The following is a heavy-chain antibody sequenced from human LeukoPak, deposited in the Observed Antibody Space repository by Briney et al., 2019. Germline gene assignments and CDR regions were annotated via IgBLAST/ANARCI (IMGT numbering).Heavy chain of an antibody. J-gene: IGHJ4*02. V-gene: IGHV4-34*01. D-gene: IGHD3-3*01. Sequence: SETLSLTCAVYGGSFSGYYWSWIRQPPGKGLEWIGEINHSGSTNYNPSLKSRVTISVDTSKNQFSLKLSSVTAADTAVYYCAGGADITIFGVVIPPFDYWGQGTLVTVSS. CDR3: AGGADITIFGVVIPPFDY. CDR2: INHSGST. CDR1: GGSFSGYY.